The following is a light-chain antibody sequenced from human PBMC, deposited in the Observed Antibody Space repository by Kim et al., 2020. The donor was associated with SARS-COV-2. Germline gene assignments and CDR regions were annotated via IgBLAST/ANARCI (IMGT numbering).Light chain of an antibody. CDR2: DAS. CDR3: QQRSNWPPIT. J-gene: IGKJ5*01. V-gene: IGKV3-11*01. Sequence: PGERATLSCRASQSVSSYLAWYQQKPGQAPRLLIYDASNRATGIPARISGSGSGTDFTLTISSLEPEDFAVYYCQQRSNWPPITFGQGTRLE. CDR1: QSVSSY.